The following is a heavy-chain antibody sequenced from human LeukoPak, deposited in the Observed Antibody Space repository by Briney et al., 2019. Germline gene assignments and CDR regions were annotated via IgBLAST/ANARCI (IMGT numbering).Heavy chain of an antibody. Sequence: GGALGLSLAASGFHFTTYAMSWVRPAPGTGLGGGGGLSYAGTNKYYADSVKGRFTISRDDSKNTLYLQMNSLRPEDTAVYYCARVGAEMATYYYYSIDVWGRGTTVTVSS. CDR3: ARVGAEMATYYYYSIDV. J-gene: IGHJ6*03. V-gene: IGHV3-30*16. CDR2: LSYAGTNK. D-gene: IGHD5-24*01. CDR1: GFHFTTYA.